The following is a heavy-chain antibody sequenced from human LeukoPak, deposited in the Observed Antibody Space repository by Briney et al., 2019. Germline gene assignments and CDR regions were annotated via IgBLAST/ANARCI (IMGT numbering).Heavy chain of an antibody. D-gene: IGHD6-13*01. CDR3: AREVYPTPSSWTRRYFDY. CDR1: GFTFSSYW. Sequence: GGSLRLSCAASGFTFSSYWMNWVRQAPGKGLEWVANINQYGSDKYYVDSVKGRFTISRDNTKNSLYLQMNSLRAEDTAVYYCAREVYPTPSSWTRRYFDYWGQGTLVTVSS. CDR2: INQYGSDK. V-gene: IGHV3-7*03. J-gene: IGHJ4*02.